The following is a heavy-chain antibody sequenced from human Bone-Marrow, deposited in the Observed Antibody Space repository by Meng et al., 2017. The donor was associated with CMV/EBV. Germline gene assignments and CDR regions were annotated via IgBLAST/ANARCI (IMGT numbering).Heavy chain of an antibody. CDR3: AREVQGCSSTSCYLVLFQH. CDR2: IIPIFGTA. CDR1: GGTFSSYA. D-gene: IGHD2-2*01. V-gene: IGHV1-69*05. Sequence: SVKVSCKASGGTFSSYAISWVRQAPGQGLEWMGGIIPIFGTANYAQKFQGRVTITTDESTSTAYMELSSLRSEDTAVYYCAREVQGCSSTSCYLVLFQHWGQGTLVTVSS. J-gene: IGHJ1*01.